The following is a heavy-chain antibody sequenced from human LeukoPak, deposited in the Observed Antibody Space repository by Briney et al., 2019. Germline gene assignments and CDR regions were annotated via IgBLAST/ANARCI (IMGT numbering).Heavy chain of an antibody. V-gene: IGHV3-33*01. CDR3: ATVLIMGYCSSTSCYNNWFDP. CDR1: GFTFSSYG. CDR2: IWYDGSNK. Sequence: GGSLRLSCAASGFTFSSYGMHWVRQAPGKGLEWVAVIWYDGSNKYYADSVKGRFTISRDNSKNTLYLQMNSLRAEDTAVYYCATVLIMGYCSSTSCYNNWFDPWGQGTLVTVSS. D-gene: IGHD2-2*01. J-gene: IGHJ5*02.